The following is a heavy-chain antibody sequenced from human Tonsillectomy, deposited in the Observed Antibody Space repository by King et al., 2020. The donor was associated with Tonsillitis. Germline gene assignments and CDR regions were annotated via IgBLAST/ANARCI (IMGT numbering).Heavy chain of an antibody. CDR3: ARYVSGSFDY. Sequence: HLQLQESGPGVVKPSETLSLTCTVSGGSIRSSDHSWAWIRQPPGKWLGWIGYMDYIGTIFYNPSLKSRITISGGTSENRFSLKLSSVTAADTAVYFCARYVSGSFDYWGQGALVTVSS. CDR2: MDYIGTI. J-gene: IGHJ4*02. V-gene: IGHV4-39*01. CDR1: GGSIRSSDHS. D-gene: IGHD1-26*01.